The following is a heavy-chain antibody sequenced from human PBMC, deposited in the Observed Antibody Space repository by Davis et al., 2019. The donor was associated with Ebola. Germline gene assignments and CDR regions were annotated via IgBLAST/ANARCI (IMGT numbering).Heavy chain of an antibody. CDR2: IYYSGTT. Sequence: SETLSLTCTVSGGSFSTYYWSWVRQLPGKGLEWVGYIYYSGTTHYNPPLRGRVTISVDTSKKHFALKLGSVTAADTAVYYCARGSQWLGPDYWGQGTLVTVSS. D-gene: IGHD6-19*01. V-gene: IGHV4-59*01. J-gene: IGHJ4*02. CDR1: GGSFSTYY. CDR3: ARGSQWLGPDY.